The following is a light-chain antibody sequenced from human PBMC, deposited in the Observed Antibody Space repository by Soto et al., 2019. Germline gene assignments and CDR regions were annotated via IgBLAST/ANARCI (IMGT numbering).Light chain of an antibody. CDR1: SGHSSYA. V-gene: IGLV4-69*01. Sequence: QSVLTQSPSASASLGASVKLTCTLSSGHSSYAIAWHQQRPEKGPRYLMKLNNDGSHTKGDGIPDRFSGSSSGAERYLTISSLQSEDEADYYCQTWVTGSWVFGGGTKLTVL. J-gene: IGLJ3*02. CDR2: LNNDGSH. CDR3: QTWVTGSWV.